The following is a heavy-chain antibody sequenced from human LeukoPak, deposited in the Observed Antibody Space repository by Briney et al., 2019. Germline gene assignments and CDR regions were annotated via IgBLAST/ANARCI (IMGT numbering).Heavy chain of an antibody. V-gene: IGHV5-51*01. D-gene: IGHD5/OR15-5a*01. CDR3: ATRIHVLGVSTTHPYFDY. CDR2: IYPGDSDT. Sequence: GESLKISCQGSGYNFKNYWIGWVRQLPGKGLEWIGIIYPGDSDTTYSTSFQGQFTISADKSTSTAYLQWSSLKASDTAMYYCATRIHVLGVSTTHPYFDYWGQGTLVTVSS. J-gene: IGHJ4*02. CDR1: GYNFKNYW.